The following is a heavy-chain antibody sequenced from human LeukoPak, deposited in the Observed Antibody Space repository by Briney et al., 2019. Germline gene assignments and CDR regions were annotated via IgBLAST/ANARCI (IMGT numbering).Heavy chain of an antibody. CDR1: GGSINSNLDY. Sequence: SETLSLTYTVSGGSINSNLDYWGWLRQPPGKGLDWIGSLYYSGTTYYNPSLESRVTISVDTSKNQFSLKLSSVTAADTAVYYCARITFVVEGYGMDVWGQGTTVTVSS. CDR2: LYYSGTT. D-gene: IGHD2-21*01. CDR3: ARITFVVEGYGMDV. J-gene: IGHJ6*02. V-gene: IGHV4-39*01.